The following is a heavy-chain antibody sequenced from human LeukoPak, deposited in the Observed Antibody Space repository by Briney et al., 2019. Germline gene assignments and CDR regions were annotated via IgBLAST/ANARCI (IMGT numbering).Heavy chain of an antibody. D-gene: IGHD3-10*01. CDR1: GGSFSGYY. CDR2: INHSGST. CDR3: ATGVWFDYRMDV. Sequence: PSETLSLTCAVYGGSFSGYYWSWIRQPPGKGLEWIGEINHSGSTNYNPSLKSRVTISVDTSKNQFSLKLSSVTAADTAVYYCATGVWFDYRMDVWGQGTTVTVSS. V-gene: IGHV4-34*01. J-gene: IGHJ6*02.